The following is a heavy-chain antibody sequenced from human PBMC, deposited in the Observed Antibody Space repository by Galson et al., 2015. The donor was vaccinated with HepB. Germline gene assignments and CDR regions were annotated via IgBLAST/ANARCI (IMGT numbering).Heavy chain of an antibody. CDR1: GFTLSISW. D-gene: IGHD5-24*01. CDR3: ARDWRYGSPS. Sequence: SLRLSCAASGFTLSISWMHWVRQAPGKGLVWVSHIKGDGSGATYADSVKGRFTISRDNAKNTVYLQMNSLRAEDTAVYYCARDWRYGSPSWGQGTLVTVSS. J-gene: IGHJ5*02. V-gene: IGHV3-74*01. CDR2: IKGDGSGA.